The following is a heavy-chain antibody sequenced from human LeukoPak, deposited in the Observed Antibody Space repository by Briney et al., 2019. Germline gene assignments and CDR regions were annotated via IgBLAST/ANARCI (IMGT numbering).Heavy chain of an antibody. CDR1: GYTFTSYG. D-gene: IGHD3-9*01. J-gene: IGHJ4*02. V-gene: IGHV1-18*04. CDR2: ISAYNGNT. Sequence: GASVKVSCKASGYTFTSYGISWVRQAPGQGLEWMGWISAYNGNTNYAQKLQGRVTMTTDTSTSTAYMELRSLRSDDTAVYYCARDGGSDSKYYDILTAGDYWGQGTLDTVSS. CDR3: ARDGGSDSKYYDILTAGDY.